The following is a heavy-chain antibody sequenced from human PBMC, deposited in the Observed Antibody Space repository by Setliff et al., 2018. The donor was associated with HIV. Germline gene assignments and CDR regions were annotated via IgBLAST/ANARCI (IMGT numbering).Heavy chain of an antibody. Sequence: PSETLSLTCTVSGGSISNYYWSWIRQPPGKELEWIGYIYYSGSPNYNPSPKSRVTISVDTSKNQFSLNLSSVTAADTAVYYCARATTTPIAGMLAPPPDYWGQGTLVTVSS. CDR1: GGSISNYY. D-gene: IGHD6-13*01. V-gene: IGHV4-59*01. J-gene: IGHJ4*02. CDR2: IYYSGSP. CDR3: ARATTTPIAGMLAPPPDY.